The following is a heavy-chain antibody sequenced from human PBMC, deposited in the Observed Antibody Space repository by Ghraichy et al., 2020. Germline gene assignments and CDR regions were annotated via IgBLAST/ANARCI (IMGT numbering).Heavy chain of an antibody. Sequence: GGSLRLSCEASGLTFRSYWMSWVRQAPGKGLEWVASIKQDGSEKYYVDSVKGRFAISRDNAKNSLSLQMNSLSAEDTAVYYCARAGLWSGYYAYYGMDVWGQGTTVTVSS. J-gene: IGHJ6*02. CDR1: GLTFRSYW. D-gene: IGHD3-3*01. CDR3: ARAGLWSGYYAYYGMDV. CDR2: IKQDGSEK. V-gene: IGHV3-7*01.